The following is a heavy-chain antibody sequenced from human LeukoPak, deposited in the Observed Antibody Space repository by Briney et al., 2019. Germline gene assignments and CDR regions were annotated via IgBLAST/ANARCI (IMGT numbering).Heavy chain of an antibody. J-gene: IGHJ4*02. CDR1: GGSISDYH. CDR2: VYYSGST. D-gene: IGHD6-6*01. CDR3: ARGHLVFAY. Sequence: PSETLSLACTVSGGSISDYHWSWIRQPPGKGLEWIGYVYYSGSTSYNPSLKSRVTISVDTSKNQFSLKVSSVTAADTALYYCARGHLVFAYWGQGTLVTVSS. V-gene: IGHV4-59*01.